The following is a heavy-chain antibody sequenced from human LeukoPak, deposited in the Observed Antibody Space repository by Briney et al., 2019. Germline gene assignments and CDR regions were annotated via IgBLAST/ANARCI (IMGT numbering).Heavy chain of an antibody. D-gene: IGHD4-23*01. CDR2: IRSKAYGGTT. Sequence: GGSLRLSCTASGFTFGDHAMSWFRQAPGKGLEWVGFIRSKAYGGTTEYAASVKGRFSISRDDSKSIAYLQMNSLKIEDTAVYYCARDYGGNSIPLDYWGQGTLVTVSS. CDR3: ARDYGGNSIPLDY. J-gene: IGHJ4*02. V-gene: IGHV3-49*03. CDR1: GFTFGDHA.